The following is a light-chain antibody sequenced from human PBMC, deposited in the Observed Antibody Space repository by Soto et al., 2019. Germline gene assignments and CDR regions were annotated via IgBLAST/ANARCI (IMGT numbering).Light chain of an antibody. CDR1: SSNIGSNY. V-gene: IGLV1-47*01. CDR3: ATWDDSLSGVV. CDR2: TNN. J-gene: IGLJ2*01. Sequence: QSVLTQPPSASGTPGQRITISCSGSSSNIGSNYVYWYRQLPGTAPKLLIYTNNQRPSGVPDRFSGSKSGTSASLAISGFRSEDEADYYCATWDDSLSGVVFGGGTQLTVL.